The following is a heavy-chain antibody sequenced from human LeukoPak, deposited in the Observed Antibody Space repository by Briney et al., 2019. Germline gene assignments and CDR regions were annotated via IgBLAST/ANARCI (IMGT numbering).Heavy chain of an antibody. CDR1: GGSISSYY. CDR3: ARGTVTLYYYYGMDV. CDR2: IYYSGST. J-gene: IGHJ6*02. Sequence: SETLSLTCTVSGGSISSYYWSWIRQPPGKGLEWIGYIYYSGSTNYNPSLNSRVTISVDTSKNQFSLKLSSVTAADTAVYYCARGTVTLYYYYGMDVWGQGTTVSVSS. V-gene: IGHV4-59*01. D-gene: IGHD4-11*01.